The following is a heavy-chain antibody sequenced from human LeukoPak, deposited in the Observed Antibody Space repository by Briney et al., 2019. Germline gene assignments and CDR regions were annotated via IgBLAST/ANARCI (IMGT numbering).Heavy chain of an antibody. Sequence: ASVEVSCKASGYTFTSYYMHWVRQAPGQGLEWMGIINPSGGSTSYAQKFQGRVTMTRDTSTSTVYMELSSLRSEDTAVYYCARNLLLWFGELSQGVGYYYYGMDVWGQGTTVTVSS. CDR2: INPSGGST. J-gene: IGHJ6*02. V-gene: IGHV1-46*01. CDR1: GYTFTSYY. CDR3: ARNLLLWFGELSQGVGYYYYGMDV. D-gene: IGHD3-10*01.